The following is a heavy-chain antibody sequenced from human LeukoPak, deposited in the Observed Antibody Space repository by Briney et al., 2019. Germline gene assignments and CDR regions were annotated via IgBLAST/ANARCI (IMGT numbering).Heavy chain of an antibody. CDR2: INHSGST. V-gene: IGHV4-34*01. Sequence: PSETLSLTCAVYGGSFSGYYWSWIRQPPGKGLEWIGEINHSGSTNYNPSLKSRVTISVDTSKNQFSLKLSSVTAADTAVYYCARRGTSYYYGMDVWGQGTTVTVSS. D-gene: IGHD1-1*01. CDR1: GGSFSGYY. J-gene: IGHJ6*02. CDR3: ARRGTSYYYGMDV.